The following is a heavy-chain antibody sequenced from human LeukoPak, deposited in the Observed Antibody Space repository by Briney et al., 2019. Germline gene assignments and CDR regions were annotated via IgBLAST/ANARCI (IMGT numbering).Heavy chain of an antibody. J-gene: IGHJ5*02. CDR2: ISSSDSTI. D-gene: IGHD3-10*01. V-gene: IGHV3-48*03. CDR1: GFTFSSYE. Sequence: PGGSLRLSCAASGFTFSSYEMNWVRQAPGKGLEWVSYISSSDSTIYYADSVKGRFTISRDNAKNSLYLQMNSLRAEDTAVYYCARDGLDYYGSGSLNWFDPWGQGTLVTVSS. CDR3: ARDGLDYYGSGSLNWFDP.